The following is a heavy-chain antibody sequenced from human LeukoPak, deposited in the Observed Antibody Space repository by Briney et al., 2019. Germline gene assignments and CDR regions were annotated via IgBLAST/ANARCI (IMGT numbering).Heavy chain of an antibody. V-gene: IGHV4-59*08. D-gene: IGHD5-18*01. Sequence: SETLSLTCTVSGGSISSYYCSWIRQPPGKGLEWIGYIYYSGSTNYNPSLKSRVTISVDTSKNQFSLKLSSVTAADTAVYYCARLGDTAMVTPAGMDVWGQGTTVTVSS. CDR3: ARLGDTAMVTPAGMDV. CDR2: IYYSGST. CDR1: GGSISSYY. J-gene: IGHJ6*02.